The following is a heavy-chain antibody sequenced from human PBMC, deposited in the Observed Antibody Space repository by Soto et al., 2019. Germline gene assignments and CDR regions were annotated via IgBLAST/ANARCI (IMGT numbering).Heavy chain of an antibody. CDR1: GGSISSSNW. CDR3: AKDLRWGYY. Sequence: QVQLQESGPGLVKPSGTLSLSCAVSGGSISSSNWWRWVRQVPGKGLEWIGEIYHSGTTIYNPTHKSRVTISVDKSKTPFSMRLTSVPAAATAVYYCAKDLRWGYYWGQGTLVTVSS. D-gene: IGHD2-21*01. J-gene: IGHJ4*02. CDR2: IYHSGTT. V-gene: IGHV4-4*02.